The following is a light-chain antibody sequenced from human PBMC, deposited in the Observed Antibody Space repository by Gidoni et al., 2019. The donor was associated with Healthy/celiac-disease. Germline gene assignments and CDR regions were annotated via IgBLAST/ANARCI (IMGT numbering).Light chain of an antibody. Sequence: EIVLIQSPATLSLSPGERATLSCRASQRVSSYLAWYQQKPGQAPRLLIYDASNRTAGIPARFSGSGSGTDFTLAISSLEPEDFAVYYCQERSNWHLTFGQXTKLEIK. V-gene: IGKV3-11*01. CDR3: QERSNWHLT. CDR1: QRVSSY. J-gene: IGKJ2*01. CDR2: DAS.